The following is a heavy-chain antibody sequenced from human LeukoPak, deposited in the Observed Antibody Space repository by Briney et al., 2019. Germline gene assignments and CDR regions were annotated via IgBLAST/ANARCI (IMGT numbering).Heavy chain of an antibody. CDR2: ISWNSGSI. J-gene: IGHJ4*02. Sequence: GGSLRLSCAASGFTFDDYAMHWVRQAPGKGLEWVSGISWNSGSIGYADSVKGRFTISRDNAKNSLYPQMNSLRAEDTALYYCAKVTGSGSSSFDYWGQGTLVTVSS. V-gene: IGHV3-9*01. D-gene: IGHD3-10*01. CDR3: AKVTGSGSSSFDY. CDR1: GFTFDDYA.